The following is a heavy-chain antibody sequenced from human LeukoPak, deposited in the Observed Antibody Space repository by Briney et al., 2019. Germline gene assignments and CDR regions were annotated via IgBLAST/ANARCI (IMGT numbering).Heavy chain of an antibody. CDR1: GYTFTSYG. D-gene: IGHD3-3*01. V-gene: IGHV1-18*01. CDR3: ATSYYDFWSGYFVAYDY. CDR2: ISAYNGNT. J-gene: IGHJ4*02. Sequence: RASVKVSCKASGYTFTSYGISWVRQAPGQGLEWMGRISAYNGNTNYAQKLQGRVTMTTDTSTSTAYMELRSLRSDDTAVYYCATSYYDFWSGYFVAYDYWGQGTLVTVSS.